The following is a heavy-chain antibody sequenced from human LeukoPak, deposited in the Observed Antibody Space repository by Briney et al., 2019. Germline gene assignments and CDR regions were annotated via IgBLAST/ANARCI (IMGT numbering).Heavy chain of an antibody. CDR1: GYTFTGYY. CDR3: ARDPLDTGTFDI. V-gene: IGHV1-2*02. CDR2: INPNSGGT. J-gene: IGHJ3*02. Sequence: GASVKVSCTASGYTFTGYYMHWVRQAPGQGLEWMGWINPNSGGTNYAQKFQGRVTMTRDTSISTAYMELSRLRSDDTAVYYCARDPLDTGTFDIWGQGTMVTVSS. D-gene: IGHD5-18*01.